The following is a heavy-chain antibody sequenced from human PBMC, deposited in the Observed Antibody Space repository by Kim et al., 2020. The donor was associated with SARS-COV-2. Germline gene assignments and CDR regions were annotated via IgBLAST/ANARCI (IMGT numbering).Heavy chain of an antibody. CDR3: ARVILSDCGGDCYPRPHDWYFDL. CDR1: GDSVSSNSAA. J-gene: IGHJ2*01. D-gene: IGHD2-21*01. CDR2: TYYRSKWYN. V-gene: IGHV6-1*01. Sequence: SQTLSLTCAISGDSVSSNSAAWNWIRQSPSRGLEWLGRTYYRSKWYNDYAVSVKSQITINPDTSKNQFSLQLNSVTPEDTAVYYCARVILSDCGGDCYPRPHDWYFDLWGRGTLVTVSS.